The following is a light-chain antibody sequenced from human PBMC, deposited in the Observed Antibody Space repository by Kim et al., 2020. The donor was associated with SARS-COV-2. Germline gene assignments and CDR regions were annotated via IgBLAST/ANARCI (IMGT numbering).Light chain of an antibody. CDR1: RSNIGSRI. CDR2: SNN. J-gene: IGLJ1*01. CDR3: AAWDGSLNGYV. V-gene: IGLV1-44*01. Sequence: GQSITIPCSGSRSNIGSRIVNWYQQLPGTAPKLLIYSNNQRPSGVPDRFSGSKSGTSGSLAISGLQSEDEADYYCAAWDGSLNGYVFGTGTKVTVL.